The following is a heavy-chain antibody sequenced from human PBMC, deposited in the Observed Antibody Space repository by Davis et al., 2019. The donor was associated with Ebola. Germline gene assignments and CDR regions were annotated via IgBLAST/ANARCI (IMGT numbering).Heavy chain of an antibody. CDR3: AKDNYLRDGYSVGLDY. CDR1: GFTFSSYS. Sequence: GGSLRLSCAASGFTFSSYSMNWVRQTPGKGLEWVAGITWNSGRIGYADSVKGRFTTSRDNSMNTAYLHMNSLRPEDTAVYYCAKDNYLRDGYSVGLDYWGQGALVTVSS. CDR2: ITWNSGRI. D-gene: IGHD5-24*01. V-gene: IGHV3-9*01. J-gene: IGHJ4*02.